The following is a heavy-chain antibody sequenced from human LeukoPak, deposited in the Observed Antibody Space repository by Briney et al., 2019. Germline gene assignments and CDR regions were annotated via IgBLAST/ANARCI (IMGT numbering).Heavy chain of an antibody. D-gene: IGHD7-27*01. Sequence: GGSLRLSCAASGFTFSSYAMSWVRQAPGKGLEWLSTIGGGGENTYYADSVRGRFTISRDNSRNTVYLQMKSLRAEDTAVYFCAKVLTGSQDYWGQGTLVTVSS. V-gene: IGHV3-23*01. CDR3: AKVLTGSQDY. CDR1: GFTFSSYA. J-gene: IGHJ4*02. CDR2: IGGGGENT.